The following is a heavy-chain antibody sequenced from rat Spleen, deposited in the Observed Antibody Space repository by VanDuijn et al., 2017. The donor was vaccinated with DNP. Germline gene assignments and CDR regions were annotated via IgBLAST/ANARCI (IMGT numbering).Heavy chain of an antibody. Sequence: EVQLQESGPGLVKPSQSLSLTCSVTGYSITGDYWGWIRKFPGNKMEWIGHISYSGRTTYNPSLKSRISITRDTSKNQFFLQLNSVTSEDTATYYCARYITTGAMDAWGQGTSVTVSS. CDR2: ISYSGRT. CDR3: ARYITTGAMDA. J-gene: IGHJ4*01. CDR1: GYSITGDY. V-gene: IGHV3-1*01. D-gene: IGHD1-10*01.